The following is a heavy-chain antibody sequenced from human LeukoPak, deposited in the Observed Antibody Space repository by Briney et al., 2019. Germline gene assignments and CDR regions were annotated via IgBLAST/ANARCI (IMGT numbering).Heavy chain of an antibody. J-gene: IGHJ5*02. CDR1: GFTVSSNY. CDR3: GAWNNKTPNNWFDP. D-gene: IGHD1/OR15-1a*01. CDR2: IYSGGST. V-gene: IGHV3-53*01. Sequence: PGGSLRLSCAASGFTVSSNYMSWVRQAPGKGLEWVSVIYSGGSTYYADSVKGRFTISRDNSKNTLYLQMNSLSAEDTAVYYCGAWNNKTPNNWFDPWGQGTLVTVSS.